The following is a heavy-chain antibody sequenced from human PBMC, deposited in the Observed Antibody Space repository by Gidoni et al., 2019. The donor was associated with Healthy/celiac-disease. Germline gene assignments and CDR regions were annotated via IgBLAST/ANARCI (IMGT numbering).Heavy chain of an antibody. CDR2: IYPGDSDN. V-gene: IGHV5-51*01. Sequence: VQLVPSGAVVKTPGQSLQISWTGSGYSFTSYWRGWGRQMPGKGLEWTGIIYPGDSDNRYSPSFQGQVTITADKSISTAYLQWSSLKASDTAMYYCARHYDSSGYYDYWGQGTLVTVSS. CDR1: GYSFTSYW. D-gene: IGHD3-22*01. CDR3: ARHYDSSGYYDY. J-gene: IGHJ4*02.